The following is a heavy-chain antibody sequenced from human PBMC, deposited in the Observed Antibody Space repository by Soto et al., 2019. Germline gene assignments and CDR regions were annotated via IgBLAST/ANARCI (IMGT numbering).Heavy chain of an antibody. CDR1: GDSVSSNSAA. Sequence: PSQTLSLTCAISGDSVSSNSAAWNWIRQSPSIGLEWLGRTYYRSKWYNDYAVSVKSRITINPDTSKNQFSLQLNSVTPEDTAVYYCARESMIVVVITTADAFDIWGQGTMVTVSS. CDR2: TYYRSKWYN. D-gene: IGHD3-22*01. V-gene: IGHV6-1*01. CDR3: ARESMIVVVITTADAFDI. J-gene: IGHJ3*02.